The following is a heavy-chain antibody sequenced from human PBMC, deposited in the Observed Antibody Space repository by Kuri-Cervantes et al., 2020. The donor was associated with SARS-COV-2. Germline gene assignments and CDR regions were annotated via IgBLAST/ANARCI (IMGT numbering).Heavy chain of an antibody. CDR1: GGSFSGYY. J-gene: IGHJ4*02. V-gene: IGHV4-34*01. Sequence: SETLSLTCAVYGGSFSGYYWSWIRQPPGKGLEWIGEINHSGSTNYNPSLKSRVTISVDTSKNQFSLKLSSVTAADTAVYYRDCWHPAMGLDYWGQGTLVTVSS. D-gene: IGHD2-15*01. CDR3: DCWHPAMGLDY. CDR2: INHSGST.